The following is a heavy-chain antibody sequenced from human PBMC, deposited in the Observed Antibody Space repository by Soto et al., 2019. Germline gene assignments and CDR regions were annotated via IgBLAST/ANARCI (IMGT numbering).Heavy chain of an antibody. CDR1: GGTFSSYA. D-gene: IGHD6-13*01. V-gene: IGHV1-2*04. CDR3: AREGQQLVGSTYYYYGMDV. CDR2: INPNSGGT. Sequence: GASVKVSCKASGGTFSSYAISWVRQAPGQGLEWMGWINPNSGGTNYAQKFQGWVTMTRDTSISTAYMELSRLRSDDTAVYYCAREGQQLVGSTYYYYGMDVWGQGTTVTVSS. J-gene: IGHJ6*02.